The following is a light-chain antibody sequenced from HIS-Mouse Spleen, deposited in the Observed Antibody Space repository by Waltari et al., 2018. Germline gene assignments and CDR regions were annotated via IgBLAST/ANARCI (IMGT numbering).Light chain of an antibody. CDR1: QSLVYSDGNTY. V-gene: IGKV2-30*01. CDR3: MQGTHPYT. J-gene: IGKJ2*01. CDR2: KVS. Sequence: DVVMTQSPLSLPVTLGQPASISCRSSQSLVYSDGNTYLNWFQQRPGRSPRGLIYKVSNRDSGVPDRFSGSGSGTDFTLKISRVEAEDVGVYYCMQGTHPYTFGQGTKLEIK.